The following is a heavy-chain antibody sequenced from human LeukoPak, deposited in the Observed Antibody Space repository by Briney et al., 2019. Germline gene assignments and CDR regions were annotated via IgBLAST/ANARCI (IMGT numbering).Heavy chain of an antibody. J-gene: IGHJ4*02. V-gene: IGHV4-34*01. CDR3: ATRGDYYDSSGYYYAAFDY. CDR2: INQSGST. D-gene: IGHD3-22*01. CDR1: GGYFSGYY. Sequence: SETLSLTCAVYGGYFSGYYWTWIRQTPVKGLEWIGEINQSGSTNYNPSLKSRVTISVDTSKNQFSLKLSSVTAADTAVYYCATRGDYYDSSGYYYAAFDYWGQGTLVTVSS.